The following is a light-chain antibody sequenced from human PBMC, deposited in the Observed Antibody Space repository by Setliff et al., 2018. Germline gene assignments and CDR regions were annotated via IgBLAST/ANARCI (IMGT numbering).Light chain of an antibody. CDR1: SSDVGRYNY. CDR2: GVN. V-gene: IGLV2-23*02. Sequence: QSALTQPASVSGSPGRSITISCTGTSSDVGRYNYVSWYQHHPGKAPKLMIYGVNKRPSGVSNRFSGSKSGNTASLTISGLQAEDEADYYCCSYATSSTFSYVFGTGTKVTVL. CDR3: CSYATSSTFSYV. J-gene: IGLJ1*01.